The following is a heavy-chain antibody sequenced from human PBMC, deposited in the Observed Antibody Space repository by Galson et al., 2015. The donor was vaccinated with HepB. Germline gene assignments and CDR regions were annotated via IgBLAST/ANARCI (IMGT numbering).Heavy chain of an antibody. J-gene: IGHJ5*02. V-gene: IGHV3-23*01. CDR3: ARGRQLDP. CDR2: ISGSGSDT. CDR1: GFTFSNYA. D-gene: IGHD3-16*01. Sequence: SLRLSCAASGFTFSNYATSWVRQAPGKGLEWVSVISGSGSDTYYTDSVKGRFTISRDNSKNTLFPQMNYPRVEDTAVYYCARGRQLDPWGQGTLVTVSS.